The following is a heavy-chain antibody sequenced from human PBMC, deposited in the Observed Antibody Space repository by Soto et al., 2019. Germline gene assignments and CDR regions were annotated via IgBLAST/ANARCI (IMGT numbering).Heavy chain of an antibody. Sequence: ELQLEESGGGLAQPGRSLRLSCTASGFTSDKYAMPWVRQPPGKGLEWVSGIYWNSGNTGYADSVRGRFTISRDKAKNSVYLEMNSLRVEDTALYYCTRDMTAGGADVWGKGTTVTVSS. D-gene: IGHD2-21*01. CDR3: TRDMTAGGADV. J-gene: IGHJ6*04. V-gene: IGHV3-9*02. CDR2: IYWNSGNT. CDR1: GFTSDKYA.